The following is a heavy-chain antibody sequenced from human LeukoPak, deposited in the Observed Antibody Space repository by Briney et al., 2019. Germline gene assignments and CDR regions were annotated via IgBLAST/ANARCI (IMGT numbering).Heavy chain of an antibody. D-gene: IGHD3-22*01. Sequence: PSETLSLTCAVYGGPFSGYYRSWIRQPPGKGLEWIGEINHSGSANYNPSLKSRVTISVDMSKNQFSLKLNSVTAADTAVYYCARARGDYYDSSGYYSAFDYWGQGTLVTVSS. CDR1: GGPFSGYY. J-gene: IGHJ4*02. CDR2: INHSGSA. V-gene: IGHV4-34*01. CDR3: ARARGDYYDSSGYYSAFDY.